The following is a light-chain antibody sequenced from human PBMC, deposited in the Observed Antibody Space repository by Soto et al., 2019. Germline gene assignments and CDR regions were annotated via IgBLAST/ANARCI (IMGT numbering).Light chain of an antibody. CDR2: GAS. Sequence: EIVMTQSPSTLSVSPGERGTLSCRASQSVTSNLAWYQQKPGQPPRLLIYGASTRATGIPARFSGSGSGTEFTLTISSLQSEDFAVYYCQQYNWPPTWTFGQGTK. CDR3: QQYNWPPTWT. J-gene: IGKJ1*01. V-gene: IGKV3-15*01. CDR1: QSVTSN.